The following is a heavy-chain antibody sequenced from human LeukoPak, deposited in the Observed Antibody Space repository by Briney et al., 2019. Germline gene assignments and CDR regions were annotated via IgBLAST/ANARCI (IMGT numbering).Heavy chain of an antibody. CDR3: AGPIYGSGSYYSNVVDV. Sequence: SETLSLTFTVSGGSISSYYWSSIRQPPGKGLELIGYIYYNGTTNNNPSLKSRRTISVDTSKYQFSLKLSSVTAAGTAVYYCAGPIYGSGSYYSNVVDVWGKGTTVTISS. CDR2: IYYNGTT. V-gene: IGHV4-59*01. J-gene: IGHJ6*04. CDR1: GGSISSYY. D-gene: IGHD3-10*01.